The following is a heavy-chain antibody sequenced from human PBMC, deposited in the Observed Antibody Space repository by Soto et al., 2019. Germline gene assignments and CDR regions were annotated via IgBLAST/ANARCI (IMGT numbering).Heavy chain of an antibody. CDR1: GGTFSSYA. CDR3: ARDQLPHDIVVVVAAAPHDAFYI. V-gene: IGHV1-69*01. J-gene: IGHJ3*02. Sequence: QVQLVQSGAEVKKPGSSVKVSCKASGGTFSSYAISWVRQAPGQGLEWMGGIIPIFGTANYAQKFQGRVTITADESTSPAYMELSSLRSEDMAVYYCARDQLPHDIVVVVAAAPHDAFYIWGQGAMVTVST. D-gene: IGHD2-15*01. CDR2: IIPIFGTA.